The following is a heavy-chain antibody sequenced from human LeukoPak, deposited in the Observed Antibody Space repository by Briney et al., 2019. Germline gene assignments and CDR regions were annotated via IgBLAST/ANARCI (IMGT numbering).Heavy chain of an antibody. CDR2: IYYSGIT. CDR3: ARGSQTYCSTTSCHSWFDP. D-gene: IGHD2-2*01. J-gene: IGHJ5*02. V-gene: IGHV4-59*01. Sequence: SETLSLTCTVSGGSISSYYWSWIRQSPGTGLEWIGYIYYSGITNYKPSLKRRVTISLDTSKNQFSLKLSSVTAADTAVYYCARGSQTYCSTTSCHSWFDPWGQGTLVTVSS. CDR1: GGSISSYY.